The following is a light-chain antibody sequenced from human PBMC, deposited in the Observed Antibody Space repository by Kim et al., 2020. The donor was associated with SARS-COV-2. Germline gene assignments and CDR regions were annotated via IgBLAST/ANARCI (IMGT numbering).Light chain of an antibody. J-gene: IGKJ2*01. V-gene: IGKV1-39*01. Sequence: ASVGDRVTITCRASQSISRYLNWYQHKPGKAPKLLICGASSLQSGVPSRFSGSGSGTDFTLTISSLQPEDFATYYCQQSYSTPMYTFGQGTKLEI. CDR1: QSISRY. CDR2: GAS. CDR3: QQSYSTPMYT.